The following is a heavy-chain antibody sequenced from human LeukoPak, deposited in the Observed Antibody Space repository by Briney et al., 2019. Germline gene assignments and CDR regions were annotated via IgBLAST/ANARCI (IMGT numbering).Heavy chain of an antibody. V-gene: IGHV3-21*06. CDR3: ARPSGYYAFDS. Sequence: GGSLRLSCEASGFSFSSYSMDWVRQAPGKGLEWVASITSGSRYLYYGDSVKGRFTVSRDNTKYSLHLQMNSLRVDDTAVYYCARPSGYYAFDSWGQGTLVTVSS. CDR1: GFSFSSYS. D-gene: IGHD3-22*01. CDR2: ITSGSRYL. J-gene: IGHJ4*02.